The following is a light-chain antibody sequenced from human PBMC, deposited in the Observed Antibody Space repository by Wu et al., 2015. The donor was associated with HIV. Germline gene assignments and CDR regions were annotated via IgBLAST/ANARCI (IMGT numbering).Light chain of an antibody. Sequence: EIVLTQSPGTLSLSPGESATLSCRASQSVSSNYLGWYQQKPGQAPRLLIYGASGRATGIPDRFTCSGSGTDFTLTISRLEPEDFAVYYCQQYGSSPLTFGGGTKVEIK. CDR1: QSVSSNY. CDR3: QQYGSSPLT. CDR2: GAS. V-gene: IGKV3-20*01. J-gene: IGKJ4*01.